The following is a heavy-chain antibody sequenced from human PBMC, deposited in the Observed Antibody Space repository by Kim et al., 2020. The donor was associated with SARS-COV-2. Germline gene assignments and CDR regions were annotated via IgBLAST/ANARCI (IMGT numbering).Heavy chain of an antibody. D-gene: IGHD5-12*01. Sequence: DSVKGRFTIARDNAKNSLYLQMNSLRAEDTAVYYCARELFRGYSGYGLGYWGQGTLVTVSS. V-gene: IGHV3-7*01. CDR3: ARELFRGYSGYGLGY. J-gene: IGHJ4*02.